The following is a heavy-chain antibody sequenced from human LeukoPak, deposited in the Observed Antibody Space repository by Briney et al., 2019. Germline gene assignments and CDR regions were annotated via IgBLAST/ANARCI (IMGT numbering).Heavy chain of an antibody. Sequence: SVKVSCKASGGTFSSYAISWVRQAPGQGLEWMGRIIPIFGIANYAQKFQGRVTITADRSTSTAYMELSSLRSEDTAVYYCARDSGYSSSPGDYWGQGTLVTVSS. CDR1: GGTFSSYA. J-gene: IGHJ4*02. D-gene: IGHD6-6*01. CDR3: ARDSGYSSSPGDY. CDR2: IIPIFGIA. V-gene: IGHV1-69*04.